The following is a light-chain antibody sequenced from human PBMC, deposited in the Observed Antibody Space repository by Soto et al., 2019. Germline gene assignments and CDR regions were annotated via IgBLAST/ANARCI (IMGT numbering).Light chain of an antibody. V-gene: IGKV3-11*01. CDR1: QSVSSY. CDR3: QQRSNWPPRAT. CDR2: DAS. J-gene: IGKJ5*01. Sequence: EIVLTQSPATLSLSPGERATLSCRASQSVSSYLAWYQQKPGQAPRLLIYDASNRATGIPARFSGSGSGTDFTLTISSLEPEDFAVYYCQQRSNWPPRATFGQGTPLEIK.